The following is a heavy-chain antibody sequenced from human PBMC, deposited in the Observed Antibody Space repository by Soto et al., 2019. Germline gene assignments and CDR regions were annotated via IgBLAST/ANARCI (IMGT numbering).Heavy chain of an antibody. D-gene: IGHD5-18*01. Sequence: GESLKISCAASGFTFSIYAMSWVRQAPGKGLEWVSAISGSGGSPYYADSVKGRFTISRDNSKNTLYLQMNSLRAEDTAVYYCAKDKWIQLWDEFDYWGQGTLVTVSS. V-gene: IGHV3-23*01. CDR3: AKDKWIQLWDEFDY. CDR1: GFTFSIYA. CDR2: ISGSGGSP. J-gene: IGHJ4*02.